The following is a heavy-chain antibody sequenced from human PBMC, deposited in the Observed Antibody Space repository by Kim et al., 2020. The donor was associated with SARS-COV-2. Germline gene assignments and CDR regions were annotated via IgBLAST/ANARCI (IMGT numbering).Heavy chain of an antibody. J-gene: IGHJ4*02. V-gene: IGHV4-34*01. CDR1: GGSFSGYY. Sequence: SETLSLTCAVYGGSFSGYYWSWVRQPPGKGLEWIGEINHSGSTNYNPSLKSRVTISVDTSKNQFSLKLSSVTAADTAVYYCASASTKSYYYYGSGSYYVSAFDYWGQGTLVTVSS. CDR2: INHSGST. D-gene: IGHD3-10*01. CDR3: ASASTKSYYYYGSGSYYVSAFDY.